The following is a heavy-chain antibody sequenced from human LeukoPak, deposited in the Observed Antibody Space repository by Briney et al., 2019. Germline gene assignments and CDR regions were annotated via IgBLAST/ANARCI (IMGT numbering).Heavy chain of an antibody. J-gene: IGHJ4*02. D-gene: IGHD5-18*01. CDR3: ARIQNSYADY. CDR1: GYSFTSYW. V-gene: IGHV5-51*01. Sequence: GESLQISCQGSGYSFTSYWIGWVRQLPGKGLEWMGIIYPGDSDTRYSPSFQGQVTISADKSISTAYLQWSSLKASDTAMYYCARIQNSYADYWGQGTLVTVSS. CDR2: IYPGDSDT.